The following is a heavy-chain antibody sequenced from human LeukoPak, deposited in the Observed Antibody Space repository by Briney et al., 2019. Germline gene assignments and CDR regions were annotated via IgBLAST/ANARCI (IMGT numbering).Heavy chain of an antibody. CDR2: ISSGSSYT. Sequence: GGSLRLSCAVSGFTFSSYSMNWVRQAPGKGLEWVSSISSGSSYTYYADSVKGRFTISRDNAKNSLYLQLSSLRAEGTAVYYCARRWLDPWGQGTLVTVSS. V-gene: IGHV3-21*01. J-gene: IGHJ5*02. CDR1: GFTFSSYS. CDR3: ARRWLDP.